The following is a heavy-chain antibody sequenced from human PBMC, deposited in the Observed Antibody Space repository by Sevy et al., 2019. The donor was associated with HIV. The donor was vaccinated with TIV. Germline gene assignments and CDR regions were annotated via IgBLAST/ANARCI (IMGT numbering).Heavy chain of an antibody. D-gene: IGHD3-3*01. CDR2: ISYDGTKQ. CDR1: GFSFGTYA. V-gene: IGHV3-30*04. CDR3: ARGPDTEISLENVLRSFEWVFRGKSFDY. J-gene: IGHJ4*01. Sequence: GGSLRLSCAASGFSFGTYAMHWVRQAPGKGLEWVAVISYDGTKQYYSDSVKGRLTVSRDNSKNTVFLHMNALRAEDTAVYYCARGPDTEISLENVLRSFEWVFRGKSFDYWGHGTLVTVSS.